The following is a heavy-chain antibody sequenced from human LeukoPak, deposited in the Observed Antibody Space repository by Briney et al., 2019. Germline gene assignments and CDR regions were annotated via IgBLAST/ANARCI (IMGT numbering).Heavy chain of an antibody. CDR1: GGSFSGYY. D-gene: IGHD4-17*01. J-gene: IGHJ4*02. CDR2: INHSGST. CDR3: ARVVYGDSSKDFDY. V-gene: IGHV4-34*01. Sequence: PSETLSLTCGVSGGSFSGYYWSWIRQPPGKGLEWIGEINHSGSTDYNPSLKSRVTISVDTSKNQFSLKLNSVTAAGTAVYYCARVVYGDSSKDFDYWGQGTLVTVSS.